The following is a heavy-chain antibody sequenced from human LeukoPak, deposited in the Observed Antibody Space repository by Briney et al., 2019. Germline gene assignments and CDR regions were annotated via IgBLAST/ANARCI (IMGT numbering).Heavy chain of an antibody. J-gene: IGHJ4*02. CDR3: ARGLTVAATLTR. D-gene: IGHD2-15*01. Sequence: ASVKVSCKASGYTFTSYAISWVRQAPGQGLEWMGIINPSGGSTSYAQKFQGRVTMTRDTSTSTVYMELSSLRSEDTAVYYCARGLTVAATLTRWGQGTLVTVSS. CDR1: GYTFTSYA. CDR2: INPSGGST. V-gene: IGHV1-46*01.